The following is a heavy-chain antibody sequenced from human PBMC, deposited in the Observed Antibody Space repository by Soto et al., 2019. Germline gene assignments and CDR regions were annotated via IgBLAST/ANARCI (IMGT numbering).Heavy chain of an antibody. D-gene: IGHD2-21*01. V-gene: IGHV3-23*01. CDR2: IIESGGAT. J-gene: IGHJ4*01. CDR3: AKEGQVVIRTDSFDY. CDR1: GFTFSRYD. Sequence: EVQLLESGGGLVQPGGSLRLSCAASGFTFSRYDMSWVRQAPGKGLEWVSAIIESGGATYYADSVKGRFTISRDNSKDTLYMQMNSLRPEYTAVYYCAKEGQVVIRTDSFDYWGHGTLVTVSS.